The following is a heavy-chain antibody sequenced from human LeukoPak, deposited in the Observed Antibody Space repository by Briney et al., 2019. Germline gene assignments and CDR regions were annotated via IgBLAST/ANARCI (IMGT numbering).Heavy chain of an antibody. J-gene: IGHJ3*02. V-gene: IGHV4-39*07. CDR3: AREMNYYDSSGYDAAFDI. Sequence: KSSETLSLTCTVSGGSISSSTYYWGWIRQPPGKGLEWIGSIYYSGSTYYNPSLKSRVTISVDTSKNQFSLKLSSVTAADTAVYYCAREMNYYDSSGYDAAFDIWGQGTMVTVSS. CDR2: IYYSGST. CDR1: GGSISSSTYY. D-gene: IGHD3-22*01.